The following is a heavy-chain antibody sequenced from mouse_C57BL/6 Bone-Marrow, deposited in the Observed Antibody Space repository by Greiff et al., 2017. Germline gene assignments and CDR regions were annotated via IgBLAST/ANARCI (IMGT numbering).Heavy chain of an antibody. Sequence: EVKLMESGPVLVKPGASVKMSCKASGYTFTDYYMNWVKQSHGKSLEWIGVINPYNGGTSYNQKFKGKATLTVDKSSSTAYMELNSLTSEDSAVYYCARGLYAMDYWGQGTSVTVSS. V-gene: IGHV1-19*01. CDR1: GYTFTDYY. J-gene: IGHJ4*01. CDR2: INPYNGGT. CDR3: ARGLYAMDY.